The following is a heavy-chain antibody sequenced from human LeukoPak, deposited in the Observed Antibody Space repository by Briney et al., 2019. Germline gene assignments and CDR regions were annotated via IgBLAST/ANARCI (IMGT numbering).Heavy chain of an antibody. V-gene: IGHV3-74*01. D-gene: IGHD6-19*01. CDR2: INSDGSST. J-gene: IGHJ6*01. CDR1: GFTFSSYS. Sequence: GGSLRLSSAASGFTFSSYSMNWVRQAPGKGLVWVSRINSDGSSTSYADSVKGRFTISRDNAKNTLYLQMSSLRAEDTAVYYCARGMVAGYYYYYYGMDVWGEGTTVSVSS. CDR3: ARGMVAGYYYYYYGMDV.